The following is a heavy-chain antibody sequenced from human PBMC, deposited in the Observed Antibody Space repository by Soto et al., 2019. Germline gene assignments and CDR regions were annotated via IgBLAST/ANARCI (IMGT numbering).Heavy chain of an antibody. J-gene: IGHJ4*02. D-gene: IGHD6-13*01. CDR2: IHYSGTT. CDR3: AAGEASSRNLAPYYLDF. Sequence: SETLSLTCTVSGGSISSYYWSWIRQPPGKGLEWIGYIHYSGTTSFFPSYNPSLRSRVTISEDTSKNQFSLKLLSVTTADTAVYFCAAGEASSRNLAPYYLDFWGQGTLVTVSS. CDR1: GGSISSYY. V-gene: IGHV4-59*01.